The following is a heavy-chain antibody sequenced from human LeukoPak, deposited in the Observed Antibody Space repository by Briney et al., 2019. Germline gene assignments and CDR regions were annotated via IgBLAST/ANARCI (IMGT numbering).Heavy chain of an antibody. CDR2: INPNSGGT. CDR3: ASVDYYDSSGPSFDY. V-gene: IGHV1-2*02. CDR1: GYTFTGYY. Sequence: ASVKVSCKASGYTFTGYYMHWVRQAPGQGLEWMGWINPNSGGTNYAQKFQGRVTMTRDTSISTAYMELSRLRSDDTAVYYCASVDYYDSSGPSFDYWGQGTLVTVSP. J-gene: IGHJ4*02. D-gene: IGHD3-22*01.